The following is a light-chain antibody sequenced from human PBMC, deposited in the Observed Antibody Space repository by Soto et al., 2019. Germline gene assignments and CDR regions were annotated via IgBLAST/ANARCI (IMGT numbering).Light chain of an antibody. V-gene: IGLV2-14*01. Sequence: QSALTQPACVSASPGQSITISCTGTSSDVGGYNYVSWYQQYPGKVPKLIIFEVTHRPSGVSSRFSGSKSGDTASLTISGLQPEDEADYYCSSYTSSSSLVFGTGTKLTVL. CDR2: EVT. CDR1: SSDVGGYNY. CDR3: SSYTSSSSLV. J-gene: IGLJ1*01.